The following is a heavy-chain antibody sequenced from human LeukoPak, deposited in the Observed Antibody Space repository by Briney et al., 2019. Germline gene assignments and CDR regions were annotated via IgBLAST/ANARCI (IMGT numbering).Heavy chain of an antibody. CDR2: VFRLQTVRT. D-gene: IGHD3-22*01. Sequence: PSETLSLTCTVSDSSITSTYYWAWFRQPPGKGLEWIATVFRLQTVRTFYNPSLESRLTISVDKSKNQFSLKLSSVTAADTAVYYCARDYYDSSGYYGVPRYYYYYMDVWGKGTTVTVSS. V-gene: IGHV4-38-2*02. CDR1: DSSITSTYY. CDR3: ARDYYDSSGYYGVPRYYYYYMDV. J-gene: IGHJ6*03.